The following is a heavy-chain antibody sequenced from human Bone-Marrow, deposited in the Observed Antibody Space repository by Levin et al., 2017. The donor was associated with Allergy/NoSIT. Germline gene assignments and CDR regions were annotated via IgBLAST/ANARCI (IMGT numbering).Heavy chain of an antibody. Sequence: SSETLSLTCTVSGGSISSSSYYWGWIRQPPGKGLEWIGSVHYSGSTDYNPSLKSRVSISVDTTKNQFSLKLTSVTAADTAVFYCARQTRDILTGRFDQWGQGTLVTVSS. J-gene: IGHJ4*02. CDR2: VHYSGST. CDR1: GGSISSSSYY. D-gene: IGHD3-9*01. CDR3: ARQTRDILTGRFDQ. V-gene: IGHV4-39*01.